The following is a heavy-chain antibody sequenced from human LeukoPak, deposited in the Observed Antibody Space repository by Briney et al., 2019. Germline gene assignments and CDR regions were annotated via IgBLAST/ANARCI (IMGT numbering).Heavy chain of an antibody. D-gene: IGHD1-26*01. CDR3: ARGIVGANYWYFDL. J-gene: IGHJ2*01. Sequence: GGSLRLSCAASGFTFSSYSMNRVRQAPGKGLEWVSSISSSSSYIYYADSVKGRFTISRDNAKNSLYLQMNSLRAEDTAVYYCARGIVGANYWYFDLWGRGTLVTVSS. CDR2: ISSSSSYI. CDR1: GFTFSSYS. V-gene: IGHV3-21*01.